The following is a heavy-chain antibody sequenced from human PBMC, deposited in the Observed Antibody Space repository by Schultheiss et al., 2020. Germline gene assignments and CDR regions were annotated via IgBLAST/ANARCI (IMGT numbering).Heavy chain of an antibody. V-gene: IGHV3-74*01. Sequence: GGSLRLSCAASGFTFSSYAMNWVRQAPGKGLVWVSRISSDGSSTSYADSVKGRFSISRDNAKNSLYLQMNSLRAEDTAVYYCARDYYGSGNRPGADMDVWGQGTTVTVSS. D-gene: IGHD3-10*01. CDR2: ISSDGSST. J-gene: IGHJ6*02. CDR3: ARDYYGSGNRPGADMDV. CDR1: GFTFSSYA.